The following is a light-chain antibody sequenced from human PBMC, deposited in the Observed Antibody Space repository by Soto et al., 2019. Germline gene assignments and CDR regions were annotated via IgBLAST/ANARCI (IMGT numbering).Light chain of an antibody. CDR1: QSVSDK. Sequence: IVMTQSPATLSVSPGERATLSCRASQSVSDKLAWYQQKPGQTPRLLIYGASTRATDIPDRLSGSGSGTEFTLPFTSLQSEDFAVYYCQQYNKWPLAFGQGTKVEIK. J-gene: IGKJ1*01. V-gene: IGKV3-15*01. CDR3: QQYNKWPLA. CDR2: GAS.